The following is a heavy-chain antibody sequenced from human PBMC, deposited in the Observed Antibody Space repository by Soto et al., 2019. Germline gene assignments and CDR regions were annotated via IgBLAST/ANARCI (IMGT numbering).Heavy chain of an antibody. CDR3: TKDKGGTPYYFDS. J-gene: IGHJ4*02. V-gene: IGHV3-9*01. Sequence: EVQLVESGGGLVQPGRSLRLSCEVSGFNLGNYAMHWVRQAPGKGLEWVAGINWNSDKVGYAGSVKGRFTISRDNAKSSWYLKRKGLTTGDTAGYFCTKDKGGTPYYFDSWGQGILAPVPS. CDR1: GFNLGNYA. D-gene: IGHD6-25*01. CDR2: INWNSDKV.